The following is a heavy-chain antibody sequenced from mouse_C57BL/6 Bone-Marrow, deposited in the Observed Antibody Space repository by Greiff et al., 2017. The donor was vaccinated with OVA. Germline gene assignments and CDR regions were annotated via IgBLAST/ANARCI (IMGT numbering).Heavy chain of an antibody. D-gene: IGHD1-1*01. Sequence: EVQLQQSGPELVKPGASVKISCKASGYTFTDYYMNWVKQSHGKSLEWIGDINPNNGGTSYNQKFKGKATLTVDKSSSTAYMALRSLTSEDSAVYYCARETGSSYDWGQGTTLTVSA. CDR2: INPNNGGT. CDR1: GYTFTDYY. CDR3: ARETGSSYD. V-gene: IGHV1-26*01. J-gene: IGHJ2*01.